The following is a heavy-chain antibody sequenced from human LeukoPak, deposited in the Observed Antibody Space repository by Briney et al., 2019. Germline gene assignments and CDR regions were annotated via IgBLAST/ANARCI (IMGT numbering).Heavy chain of an antibody. J-gene: IGHJ4*02. Sequence: TSVQGSCQVSGYTLTELSMHWVRQASGKGLAWMGGLYSEDGETIYAQKRQGRVTMTEETPTETASMELSSVRSEDTAVYYCATGYSVSYSYGYWGQGTLVTVSS. CDR2: LYSEDGET. D-gene: IGHD1-26*01. CDR1: GYTLTELS. CDR3: ATGYSVSYSYGY. V-gene: IGHV1-24*01.